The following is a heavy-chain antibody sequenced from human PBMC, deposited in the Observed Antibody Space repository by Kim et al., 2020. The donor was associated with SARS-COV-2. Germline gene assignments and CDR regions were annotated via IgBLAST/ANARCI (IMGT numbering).Heavy chain of an antibody. V-gene: IGHV3-11*06. Sequence: DSVKGRFTIPRDNAKNSLYLQMNSLRAEDTAVYYCARDRDYNYYYYGMDVWGQGTTVTVSS. CDR3: ARDRDYNYYYYGMDV. J-gene: IGHJ6*02. D-gene: IGHD4-4*01.